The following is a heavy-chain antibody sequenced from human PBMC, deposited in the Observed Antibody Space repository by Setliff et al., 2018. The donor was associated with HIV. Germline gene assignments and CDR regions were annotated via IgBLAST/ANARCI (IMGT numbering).Heavy chain of an antibody. CDR3: ARDDGGSLIDY. CDR1: GGSITRTPYY. CDR2: IHDSGST. J-gene: IGHJ4*02. V-gene: IGHV4-39*07. Sequence: SETLSLTCTVSGGSITRTPYYWGWIRQPPGKGLEWIGSIHDSGSTNYNPSLKSRVTISVDTSKNQFSLKLSSVTAADTAVYYCARDDGGSLIDYWGQGTLVTVSS. D-gene: IGHD1-26*01.